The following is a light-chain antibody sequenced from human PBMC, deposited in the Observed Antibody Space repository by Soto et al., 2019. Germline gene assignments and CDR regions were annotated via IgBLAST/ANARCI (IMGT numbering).Light chain of an antibody. CDR2: RAS. Sequence: QSVLTQPPSASGTPGQRVTISCSGSSSNIGSNYVYWYQHVPGTAPRLLMYRASQRPSGVPDRFSGSKSGTSASLAISGLLSEDEADYYCAAWDDTLNGLVFGGGTKLTVL. V-gene: IGLV1-47*01. CDR3: AAWDDTLNGLV. CDR1: SSNIGSNY. J-gene: IGLJ2*01.